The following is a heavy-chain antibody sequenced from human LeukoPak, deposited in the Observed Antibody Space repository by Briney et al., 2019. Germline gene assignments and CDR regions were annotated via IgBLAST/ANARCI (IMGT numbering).Heavy chain of an antibody. D-gene: IGHD3-10*01. CDR1: GFTFSSYE. CDR2: ISSSGSTI. J-gene: IGHJ5*02. Sequence: GGSLRLSCAASGFTFSSYEMSWVRQAPGKGLEWVSYISSSGSTIYYADSVKGRFTISRDNAKNSLYLQMNSLRAEDTAVYYCARESYGSGSYQYNWFDPWGQGTLVTVSS. V-gene: IGHV3-48*03. CDR3: ARESYGSGSYQYNWFDP.